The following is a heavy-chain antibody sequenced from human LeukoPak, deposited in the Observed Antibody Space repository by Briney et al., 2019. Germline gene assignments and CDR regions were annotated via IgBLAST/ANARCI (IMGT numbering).Heavy chain of an antibody. Sequence: ASVKVSCKVSGYTLTELSMHWVRQAPGKGLEWMGGFDPEDGETIYAQKFQGRVTMTEDTSTDTAYMELSSLRSEDTAVYYCARTYEGYCSGGSCYRGDHNWFDPWGQGTLVTVSS. J-gene: IGHJ5*02. D-gene: IGHD2-15*01. CDR2: FDPEDGET. CDR1: GYTLTELS. CDR3: ARTYEGYCSGGSCYRGDHNWFDP. V-gene: IGHV1-24*01.